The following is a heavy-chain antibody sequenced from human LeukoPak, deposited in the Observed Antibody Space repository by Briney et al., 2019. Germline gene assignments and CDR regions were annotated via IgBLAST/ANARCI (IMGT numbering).Heavy chain of an antibody. CDR2: ISSSSSYI. V-gene: IGHV3-21*01. J-gene: IGHJ4*02. CDR1: GFTFSSYS. Sequence: GGSLRLSCAASGFTFSSYSMNWVRQAPGKGLEWVSSISSSSSYIYYAGSVKGRFTISRDNAKNSLYLQMNSLRAEDTAVYYCARDQLGAVLYFDYWGQGALVTVSS. D-gene: IGHD1-1*01. CDR3: ARDQLGAVLYFDY.